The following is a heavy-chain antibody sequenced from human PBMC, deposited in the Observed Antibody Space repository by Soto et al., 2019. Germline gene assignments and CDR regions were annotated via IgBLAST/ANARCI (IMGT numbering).Heavy chain of an antibody. V-gene: IGHV4-31*03. CDR2: IYYSGST. CDR3: AREHITHLMWLGGLDY. J-gene: IGHJ4*02. D-gene: IGHD3-10*01. CDR1: GGSISSGGYY. Sequence: QVQLQESGPGLVKPSQTLSLACTVSGGSISSGGYYWSWIRQHPGKGLEWIGYIYYSGSTYYNPSLKSRVTISVDTSKNQFSLKLSSVTAADTAVYYCAREHITHLMWLGGLDYWGQGTLVTVSS.